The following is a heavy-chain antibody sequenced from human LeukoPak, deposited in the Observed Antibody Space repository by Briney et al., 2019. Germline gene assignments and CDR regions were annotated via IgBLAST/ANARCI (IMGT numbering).Heavy chain of an antibody. CDR3: ARLNRGYCSSTSCYLFDY. J-gene: IGHJ4*02. Sequence: PSETLSLTCTVSGGSISSYYWGWIRQPPGKGLEWIGSIYYSGSTYYNPSLKSRVTIFVDTSKNQFSLKLSSVTAADTAVYYCARLNRGYCSSTSCYLFDYWGQGTLVTVSS. CDR1: GGSISSYY. D-gene: IGHD2-2*01. CDR2: IYYSGST. V-gene: IGHV4-39*01.